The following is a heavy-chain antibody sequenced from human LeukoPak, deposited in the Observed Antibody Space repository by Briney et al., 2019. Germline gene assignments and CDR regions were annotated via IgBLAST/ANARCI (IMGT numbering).Heavy chain of an antibody. CDR3: ARREYRSGGDWNSFAY. CDR1: GYKFSNYW. V-gene: IGHV5-51*01. Sequence: GESLKISCKGSGYKFSNYWIGWVRQMPGKGLEWMGIIFPSDSDTRYSPSFQGQVTISADKSISTAYLQWSSLKASDTAMYYCARREYRSGGDWNSFAYWGQGTLVTVSS. CDR2: IFPSDSDT. J-gene: IGHJ4*02. D-gene: IGHD2-15*01.